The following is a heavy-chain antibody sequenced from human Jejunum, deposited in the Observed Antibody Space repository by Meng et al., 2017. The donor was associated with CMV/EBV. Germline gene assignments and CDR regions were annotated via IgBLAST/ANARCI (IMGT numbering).Heavy chain of an antibody. V-gene: IGHV3-66*02. Sequence: AYGMTVNSTYMAWVRQARGKGLEWVAVVYSGSRRYYTASVQGRFTISRDSSKNTLYLQMNSLRLEDTAVYYCARVNPTMFGEVNWFDPWGQGTLVTVSS. CDR1: GMTVNSTY. CDR3: ARVNPTMFGEVNWFDP. J-gene: IGHJ5*02. D-gene: IGHD3-3*01. CDR2: VYSGSRR.